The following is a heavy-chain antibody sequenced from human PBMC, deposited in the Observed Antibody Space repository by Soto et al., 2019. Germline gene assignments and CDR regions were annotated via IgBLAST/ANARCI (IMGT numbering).Heavy chain of an antibody. Sequence: QVQLVESGGGVVQPGRSLRLSCAASGFTFTTYAIHWVRQAPGKGLEWAAVISNDGRGKYYADSVKGRFTISRDNSKNTLYLQMNSLRSDDTAVYYCARDQCFGGGRSCYNFDFWGQGTLVTVSS. CDR3: ARDQCFGGGRSCYNFDF. D-gene: IGHD2-15*01. CDR1: GFTFTTYA. CDR2: ISNDGRGK. J-gene: IGHJ4*02. V-gene: IGHV3-30*04.